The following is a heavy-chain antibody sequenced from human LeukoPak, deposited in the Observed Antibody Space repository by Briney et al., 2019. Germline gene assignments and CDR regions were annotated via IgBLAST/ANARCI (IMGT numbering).Heavy chain of an antibody. CDR2: INTNTGNP. D-gene: IGHD2-21*02. J-gene: IGHJ4*02. V-gene: IGHV7-4-1*02. CDR1: GYTFTSYA. CDR3: ARVVGCGGDCYSGISDY. Sequence: ASVKVSCKASGYTFTSYAMDWVRQAPGQGLEWMGWINTNTGNPTYAQGFTGRFVFSLDTSVSTAYLQISSLKAEDTAVYYCARVVGCGGDCYSGISDYWGQGTLVTVSS.